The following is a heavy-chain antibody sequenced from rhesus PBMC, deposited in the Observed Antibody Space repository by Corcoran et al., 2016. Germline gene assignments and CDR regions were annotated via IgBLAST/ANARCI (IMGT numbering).Heavy chain of an antibody. D-gene: IGHD6-31*01. V-gene: IGHV4-169*01. Sequence: QLQLQESGPGLVKPSETLSVTCAVSGGAISSSYWSWIRQAPGKGLEWIGYINGSGSSTNHNPSLSSRVTLSVDPSTNQFSLKLGAVSAADPAVYYCARGIAAPGTFYSWGQGVLVTVSS. CDR2: INGSGSST. CDR1: GGAISSSY. CDR3: ARGIAAPGTFYS. J-gene: IGHJ4*01.